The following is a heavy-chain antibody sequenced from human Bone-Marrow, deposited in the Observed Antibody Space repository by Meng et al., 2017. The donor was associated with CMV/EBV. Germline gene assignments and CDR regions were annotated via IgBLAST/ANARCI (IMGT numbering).Heavy chain of an antibody. CDR2: IHYTGST. D-gene: IGHD6-13*01. Sequence: CSVSGASMSGTDHYWAWLRHHPERGLEWIGYIHYTGSTLYNPSLRSRLTISIDTSKSQFTLNVTSVTAADTAVYYCVRELMAPAAIDFWGQGTLVTVSS. J-gene: IGHJ4*02. CDR1: GASMSGTDHY. CDR3: VRELMAPAAIDF. V-gene: IGHV4-31*03.